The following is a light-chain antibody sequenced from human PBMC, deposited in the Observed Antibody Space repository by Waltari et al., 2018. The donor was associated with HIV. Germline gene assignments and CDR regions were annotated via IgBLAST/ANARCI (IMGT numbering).Light chain of an antibody. CDR1: QSIGNW. CDR3: QQYNSHSRA. Sequence: DIQMPQSPSTVAASVGDRINMTCRSSQSIGNWLAWYQHRPGEAPNLLVYKASILRSGVPSRFSAGASGTEFTLTITTLQPEDIAIYYCQQYNSHSRAFGPGTKVE. CDR2: KAS. J-gene: IGKJ4*02. V-gene: IGKV1-5*03.